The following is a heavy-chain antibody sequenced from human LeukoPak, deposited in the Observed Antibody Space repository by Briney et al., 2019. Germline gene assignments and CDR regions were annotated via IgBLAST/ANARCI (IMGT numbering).Heavy chain of an antibody. CDR2: IYDSGGT. CDR3: ARAYTVWTDYQPRYYYGMDV. Sequence: SETLSLTCTVSGGSISSGGYYWTWIRQHPGKGLEWIGYIYDSGGTNYNPSLKSRVTMSVDKSKNHFSLNVSSVTAADTAVYYCARAYTVWTDYQPRYYYGMDVWGQGTTVTVSS. CDR1: GGSISSGGYY. D-gene: IGHD2-2*01. V-gene: IGHV4-31*03. J-gene: IGHJ6*02.